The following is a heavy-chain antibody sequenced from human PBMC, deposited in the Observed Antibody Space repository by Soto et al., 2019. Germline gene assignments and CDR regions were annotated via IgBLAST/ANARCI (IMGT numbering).Heavy chain of an antibody. J-gene: IGHJ5*02. CDR3: ARTGKFYYYDMSGLPSAP. CDR1: GDSVSSRFW. CDR2: IYHLGTT. Sequence: SETLSLTCAVSGDSVSSRFWWSWVRLSPGRGLEWIGDIYHLGTTNYNPSLKRRVSISLDKSKNQFSLKLTSVTAADTAVYFCARTGKFYYYDMSGLPSAPWGPGVLVPVSS. D-gene: IGHD3-22*01. V-gene: IGHV4-4*02.